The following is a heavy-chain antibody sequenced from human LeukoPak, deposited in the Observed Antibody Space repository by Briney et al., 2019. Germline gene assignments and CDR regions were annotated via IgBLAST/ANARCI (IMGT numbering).Heavy chain of an antibody. Sequence: GGSLRLSCAASGFTFSTYALHWVRQAPGKGLEWVAVISYDGNNIYYVDSVKGRFTISRDNSKNTLYLQMNSLRAEDTAVYFCARISGASCGDYWGQGTLVTVSS. J-gene: IGHJ4*02. D-gene: IGHD3-10*01. CDR3: ARISGASCGDY. V-gene: IGHV3-30-3*01. CDR2: ISYDGNNI. CDR1: GFTFSTYA.